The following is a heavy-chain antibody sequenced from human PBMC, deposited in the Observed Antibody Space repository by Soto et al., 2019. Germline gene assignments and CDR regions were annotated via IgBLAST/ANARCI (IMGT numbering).Heavy chain of an antibody. J-gene: IGHJ5*02. Sequence: QVQLVQSGAEVKKPGSSVRVSCKASGDTSDSFSISWVRQAPGQGLEWMGGIIPMFGTGNYAQKFQGRLTITAYESTVTSYKDLKSLRSEDTAVYFCARENRDYNSGWYSSSDWFDPWGQGNLVTVSS. CDR1: GDTSDSFS. CDR3: ARENRDYNSGWYSSSDWFDP. V-gene: IGHV1-69*01. D-gene: IGHD6-19*01. CDR2: IIPMFGTG.